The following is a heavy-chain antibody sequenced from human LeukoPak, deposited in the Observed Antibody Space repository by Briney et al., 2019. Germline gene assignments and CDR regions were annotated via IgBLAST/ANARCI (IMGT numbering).Heavy chain of an antibody. D-gene: IGHD3-22*01. CDR2: ISAYNGNT. CDR3: ARDRPVYTYYYDSSGYLYYFDY. V-gene: IGHV1-18*04. J-gene: IGHJ4*02. Sequence: ASVKVSCKASGYTFTGYYMHWVRQAPGQGLEWMGWISAYNGNTNYAQKLQGRVTMTTDTSTSTAYMELRSLRSDDTAVYYCARDRPVYTYYYDSSGYLYYFDYWGQGTLVTVSS. CDR1: GYTFTGYY.